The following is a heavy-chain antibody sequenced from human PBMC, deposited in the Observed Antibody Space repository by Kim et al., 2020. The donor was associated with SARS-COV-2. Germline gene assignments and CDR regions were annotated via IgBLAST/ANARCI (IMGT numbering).Heavy chain of an antibody. CDR3: ARVRSSSSWYQYFQH. D-gene: IGHD6-13*01. CDR2: MNPNSGNT. Sequence: ASVKVSCKASGYTFTSYDINWVRQATGQGLEWMGWMNPNSGNTGYAQKFQGRVTMTRNTSISTAYMELSSLRSEDTAMYYCARVRSSSSWYQYFQHWGQGTLVTVSS. CDR1: GYTFTSYD. V-gene: IGHV1-8*01. J-gene: IGHJ1*01.